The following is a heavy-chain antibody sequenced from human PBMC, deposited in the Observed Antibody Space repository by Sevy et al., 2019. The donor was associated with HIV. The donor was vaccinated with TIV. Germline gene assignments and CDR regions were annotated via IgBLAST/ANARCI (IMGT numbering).Heavy chain of an antibody. D-gene: IGHD1-26*01. CDR3: TKRIVGATWDWFDP. Sequence: GGSLRLSCAASGFTFNEAWMSWVRQAPGKGLEWFGRIKSSHDGGTTDYAVPVKGRFIISRDDSIKMLYLQMRSLRTEDTGVYYCTKRIVGATWDWFDPWGQGTLVTVSS. J-gene: IGHJ5*02. CDR2: IKSSHDGGTT. CDR1: GFTFNEAW. V-gene: IGHV3-15*01.